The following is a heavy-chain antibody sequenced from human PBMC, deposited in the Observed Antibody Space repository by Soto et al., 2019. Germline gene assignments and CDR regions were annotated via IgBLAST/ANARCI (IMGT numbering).Heavy chain of an antibody. CDR3: AKDRAFGYNPPDY. Sequence: EVELLESGGGLVQPGGSLRLSCAASGLTFSSFAMSCVRQVPGKGLEWVASISGSGAGTYYADSVKGRFTVSRDNAKNILYLQMDSLRAEDTALYYCAKDRAFGYNPPDYWGQGTLVTVSS. V-gene: IGHV3-23*01. CDR1: GLTFSSFA. J-gene: IGHJ4*02. D-gene: IGHD3-16*01. CDR2: ISGSGAGT.